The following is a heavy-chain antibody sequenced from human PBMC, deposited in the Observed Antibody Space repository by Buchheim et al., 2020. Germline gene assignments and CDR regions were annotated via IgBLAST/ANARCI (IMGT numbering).Heavy chain of an antibody. Sequence: EVQLVESGGGLVQPGGSLRLSCAASGFTVSSVFMSWVRRAPGKGLEWVSIISRDGSTYYADSVKGRYTISRDNSMNTRFLQMSSLRAEDTAIYYCANFLYPYSEGNFDYWGQGTL. CDR2: ISRDGST. D-gene: IGHD3-16*01. J-gene: IGHJ4*02. CDR1: GFTVSSVF. V-gene: IGHV3-66*01. CDR3: ANFLYPYSEGNFDY.